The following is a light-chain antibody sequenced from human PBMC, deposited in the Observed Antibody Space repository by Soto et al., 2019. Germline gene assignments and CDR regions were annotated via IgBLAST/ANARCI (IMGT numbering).Light chain of an antibody. J-gene: IGLJ1*01. CDR2: DVS. CDR3: SSYTSRSTLV. Sequence: QSALTQPASVSGSPGQSITISCTGTSSVVGGYNYVSWYQQHPGKAPKLMIYDVSNRPSGVSNRFSGSKSGNTASLTISGLQAEDEADYYCSSYTSRSTLVFGTGNKVTVL. V-gene: IGLV2-14*01. CDR1: SSVVGGYNY.